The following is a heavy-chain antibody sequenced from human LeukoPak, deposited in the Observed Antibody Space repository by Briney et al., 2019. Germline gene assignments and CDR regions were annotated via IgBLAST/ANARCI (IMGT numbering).Heavy chain of an antibody. V-gene: IGHV3-73*01. CDR3: TRHPHDSSAGWFDP. CDR2: IRSKANNYAT. J-gene: IGHJ5*02. CDR1: GFTFSGSA. Sequence: GGSLRLSCAASGFTFSGSAIHWVRQASGKGLEWVGRIRSKANNYATAYAASMKGRFTISRDDSKNTAYLQMNSLKTEDTAVYYCTRHPHDSSAGWFDPWGQGTLVTVSS. D-gene: IGHD3-22*01.